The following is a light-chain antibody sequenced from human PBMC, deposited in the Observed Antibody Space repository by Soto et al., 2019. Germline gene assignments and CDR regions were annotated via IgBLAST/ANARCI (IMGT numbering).Light chain of an antibody. CDR1: SRDVGSYSL. J-gene: IGLJ2*01. CDR2: EVS. V-gene: IGLV2-23*02. Sequence: SVLTQPASVSGSPGQSITISCSGTSRDVGSYSLVSWYQQRPGKVPQLIIYEVSKRPSGVSNRFSGSKSANTASLTISGLQGDDEADYYCSTYTGFYTLVFGGGTKLTVL. CDR3: STYTGFYTLV.